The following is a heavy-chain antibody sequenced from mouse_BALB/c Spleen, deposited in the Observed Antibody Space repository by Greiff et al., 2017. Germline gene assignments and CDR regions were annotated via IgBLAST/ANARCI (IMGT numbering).Heavy chain of an antibody. V-gene: IGHV1S135*01. Sequence: EVQLQESGPELMKPGASVKISCKASGYSFTSYYMHWVKQSHGKSLEWIGYIDPFNGGTSYNQKFKGKATLTVDKSSSTAYMHHSSLTSEDSAVYYCASLPPGCAYWGQGTRVTVSA. CDR1: GYSFTSYY. CDR3: ASLPPGCAY. CDR2: IDPFNGGT. J-gene: IGHJ3*01. D-gene: IGHD2-1*01.